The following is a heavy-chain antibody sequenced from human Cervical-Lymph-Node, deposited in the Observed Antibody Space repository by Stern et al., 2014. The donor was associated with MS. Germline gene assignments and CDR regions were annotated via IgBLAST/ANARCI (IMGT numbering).Heavy chain of an antibody. V-gene: IGHV4-34*01. CDR1: GGSFSGYY. CDR3: AIKTYYDFWSGLY. J-gene: IGHJ4*02. CDR2: INHDGST. Sequence: QVQLQQWGAGLLKPSETLSLTCAVYGGSFSGYYWSWIRQPPGKGLEWIGEINHDGSTNYNPSLKSRVTMSVATSKKQFSLKLSSVTAANTAVYYCAIKTYYDFWSGLYWGQGTLVTVSS. D-gene: IGHD3-3*01.